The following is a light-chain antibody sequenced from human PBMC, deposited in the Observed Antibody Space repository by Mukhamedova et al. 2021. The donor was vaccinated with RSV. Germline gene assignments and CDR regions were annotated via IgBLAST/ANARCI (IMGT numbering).Light chain of an antibody. CDR2: AAA. Sequence: WYQRRVHGKVPNLLIYAAATLQSGVPSRFSGSGSGTDFTLFISGLQPEDVATYYCQKYNSAPRTFGQGTKVEIK. CDR3: QKYNSAPRT. J-gene: IGKJ1*01. V-gene: IGKV1-27*01.